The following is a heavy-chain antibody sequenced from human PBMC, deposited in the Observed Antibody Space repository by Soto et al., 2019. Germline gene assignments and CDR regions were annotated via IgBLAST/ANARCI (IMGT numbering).Heavy chain of an antibody. D-gene: IGHD5-18*01. CDR3: ARGRRFFYSYGLVYDYYGMDV. Sequence: PSETLSLTCAVYGGSFVGYYWSCSRHAPWKWREWIGEINHSGSTNYNPSLKSRVTISVDTSKNQFSLKLSSVTAADTAVYYCARGRRFFYSYGLVYDYYGMDVWGQGTTVTVSS. CDR1: GGSFVGYY. V-gene: IGHV4-34*01. J-gene: IGHJ6*02. CDR2: INHSGST.